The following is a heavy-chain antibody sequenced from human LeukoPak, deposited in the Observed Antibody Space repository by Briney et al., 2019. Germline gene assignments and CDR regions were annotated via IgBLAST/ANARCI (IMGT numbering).Heavy chain of an antibody. V-gene: IGHV1-18*01. CDR3: AKSNYASSGYFDYFDY. CDR2: ISAYNGNT. Sequence: ASVKVSCKASGYTFTSYGISWVRQAPGQGLEWMGWISAYNGNTNYAQKLQGRVTMTTDTSTSTAYMELRSLRSDDTAVYYCAKSNYASSGYFDYFDYWGQGTLVTVSS. CDR1: GYTFTSYG. D-gene: IGHD3-22*01. J-gene: IGHJ4*02.